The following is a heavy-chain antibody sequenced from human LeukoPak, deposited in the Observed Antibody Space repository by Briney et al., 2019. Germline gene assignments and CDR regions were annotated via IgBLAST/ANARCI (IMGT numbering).Heavy chain of an antibody. J-gene: IGHJ3*02. V-gene: IGHV4-34*01. CDR3: ARGAPLSLHAFDI. CDR2: INHSGST. CDR1: GGSFSGYY. Sequence: PSETLSLTCAVYGGSFSGYYWSWIRQPPGKGLEWIGEINHSGSTNYNPSLKSRVTISVDTSKNQFSLKLSSVTAADTAVYYCARGAPLSLHAFDIWGQGTMVTVSS. D-gene: IGHD1-26*01.